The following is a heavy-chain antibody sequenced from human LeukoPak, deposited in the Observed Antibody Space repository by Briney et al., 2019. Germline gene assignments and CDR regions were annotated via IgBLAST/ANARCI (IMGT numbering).Heavy chain of an antibody. J-gene: IGHJ4*02. D-gene: IGHD2-15*01. CDR3: TRAGGGSGLY. CDR1: GGSISIYY. V-gene: IGHV4-59*01. Sequence: SETLSLTCTVSGGSISIYYWSWNRQPPGKGLEWIGYFYNSVTTNYNPSLKSRVTISVDTSKNQFSLKLSSVTAADTAVYYCTRAGGGSGLYWGQGILVTVSS. CDR2: FYNSVTT.